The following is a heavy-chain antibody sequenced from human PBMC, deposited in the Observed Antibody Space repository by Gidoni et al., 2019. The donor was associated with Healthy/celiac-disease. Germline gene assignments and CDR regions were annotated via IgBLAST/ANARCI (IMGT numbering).Heavy chain of an antibody. J-gene: IGHJ3*02. D-gene: IGHD3-3*01. CDR2: INHSGST. CDR3: ARGGTLSSFGVVIIPDAFDI. Sequence: QVQLQQWGAGLLKPSETLSLTCAVYGGSFSGYSWSWIRQPPGKGLEWIGEINHSGSTNYNPSLKSRGTISVDTSKNQFSLKLSSVTAADTAVYYCARGGTLSSFGVVIIPDAFDIWGQGTMVTVSS. CDR1: GGSFSGYS. V-gene: IGHV4-34*01.